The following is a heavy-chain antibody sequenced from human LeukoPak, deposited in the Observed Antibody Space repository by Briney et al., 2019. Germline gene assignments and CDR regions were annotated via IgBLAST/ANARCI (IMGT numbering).Heavy chain of an antibody. D-gene: IGHD1-26*01. V-gene: IGHV3-23*01. Sequence: GGSLRLSCAASGFSFSSYAMSWVRQAPGKGLAWVSSIGGSGGSIYYADSVQGRFTISRDNSKNTLYLQMNSLRVEDTAVYYCAKRFLDSATWAYDYWGQGTLVTVSS. CDR1: GFSFSSYA. CDR3: AKRFLDSATWAYDY. J-gene: IGHJ4*02. CDR2: IGGSGGSI.